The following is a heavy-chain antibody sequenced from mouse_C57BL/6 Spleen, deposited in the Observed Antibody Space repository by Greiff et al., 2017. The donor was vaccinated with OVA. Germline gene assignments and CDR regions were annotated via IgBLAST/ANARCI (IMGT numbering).Heavy chain of an antibody. Sequence: QVQLKQPGAELVKPGASVKLSCKASGYTFTSYWMHWVKQRPGRGLEWIGRIDPNSGGTKYNEKFQSKATLTVDKPSSTAYMPLSSLTSEDSAVYYCARYDRDYYAMDYWGQGTSVTGSS. D-gene: IGHD2-12*01. V-gene: IGHV1-72*01. CDR1: GYTFTSYW. CDR2: IDPNSGGT. CDR3: ARYDRDYYAMDY. J-gene: IGHJ4*01.